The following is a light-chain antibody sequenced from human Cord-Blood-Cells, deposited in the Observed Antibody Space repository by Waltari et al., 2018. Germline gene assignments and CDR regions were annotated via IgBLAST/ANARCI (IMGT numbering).Light chain of an antibody. CDR2: DAS. CDR3: QQYKSYSWT. CDR1: QSISSW. J-gene: IGKJ1*01. V-gene: IGKV1-5*01. Sequence: DIQMTQSPSTLSASVGDRVTITCRASQSISSWLAWYQQKTGKAPKLLIYDASSLESGVPSRFSGSGSGTEFTLTISSLQPDDCATYYCQQYKSYSWTFGQGTKVEIK.